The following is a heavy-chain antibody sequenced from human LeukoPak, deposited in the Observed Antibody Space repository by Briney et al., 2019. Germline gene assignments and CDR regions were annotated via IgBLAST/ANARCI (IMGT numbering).Heavy chain of an antibody. J-gene: IGHJ5*02. D-gene: IGHD4-11*01. CDR1: GGSISSSSYY. Sequence: KSSETLSLTCTVSGGSISSSSYYWGWIRRPPGKGLEWIGSIYYSGSTYYNPSLKSRVTISVDTSKNQFSLKLSSVTAADTAVYYCARLPYDYSNYDPTNWFDPWGQGTLVTVSS. V-gene: IGHV4-39*01. CDR2: IYYSGST. CDR3: ARLPYDYSNYDPTNWFDP.